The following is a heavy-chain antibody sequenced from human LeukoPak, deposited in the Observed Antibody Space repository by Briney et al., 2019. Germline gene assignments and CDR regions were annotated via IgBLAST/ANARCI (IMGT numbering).Heavy chain of an antibody. CDR1: GFTFSSYS. Sequence: GGSLRLSCAASGFTFSSYSMNWVRQAPGKGLEWVSYISSSSSTIYYADSVKGRFTISRDNAKNSLYLQMNSLRAEDTVVYYCATSPHSSGSACYYYYYMDVWGKGTTVTISS. D-gene: IGHD6-25*01. CDR3: ATSPHSSGSACYYYYYMDV. V-gene: IGHV3-48*04. CDR2: ISSSSSTI. J-gene: IGHJ6*03.